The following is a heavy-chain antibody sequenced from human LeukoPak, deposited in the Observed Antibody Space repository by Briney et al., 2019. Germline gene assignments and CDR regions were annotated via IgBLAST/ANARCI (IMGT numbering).Heavy chain of an antibody. CDR2: IYYNGNT. V-gene: IGHV4-39*01. Sequence: SETLSLTCTVSGGSISSSSYYWGWIRQAPGKGLEWIGSIYYNGNTYYSPSLKSRVTISADKSKNQFSLKLSSVTAADAAVYYCAATIAVAGMSFLYFDYWGQGTLVTVPS. J-gene: IGHJ4*02. CDR1: GGSISSSSYY. D-gene: IGHD6-19*01. CDR3: AATIAVAGMSFLYFDY.